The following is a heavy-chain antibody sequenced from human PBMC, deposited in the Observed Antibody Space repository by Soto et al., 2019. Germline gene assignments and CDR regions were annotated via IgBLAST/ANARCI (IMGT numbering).Heavy chain of an antibody. V-gene: IGHV3-53*04. CDR2: IFTGGST. Sequence: EVQLVESGGXLVQPGXXLRLSCAASXXXXSSNXXSXVRQAPGKGLEWVSVIFTGGSTYYADSVKGRFTISRHSSMNTVYLQMDSLRAEDTAVYYCARDRQSSGWLDAFDIWGQGTMVTVSS. CDR1: XXXXSSNX. D-gene: IGHD6-19*01. CDR3: ARDRQSSGWLDAFDI. J-gene: IGHJ3*02.